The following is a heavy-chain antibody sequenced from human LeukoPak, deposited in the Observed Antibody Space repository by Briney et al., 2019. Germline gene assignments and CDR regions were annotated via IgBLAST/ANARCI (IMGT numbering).Heavy chain of an antibody. D-gene: IGHD3-16*02. J-gene: IGHJ4*02. CDR2: FSASDGSR. CDR3: ARSLSSRFSGPRRPYYFDS. Sequence: PGGTLRLSCEASGFSFSSYGMSWVRQAPGEGLEWVSGFSASDGSRYYADSVKGRFTISTDNSKNTLYLQMNSLRAEDTAVYYCARSLSSRFSGPRRPYYFDSWGQGTLVTVSS. CDR1: GFSFSSYG. V-gene: IGHV3-23*01.